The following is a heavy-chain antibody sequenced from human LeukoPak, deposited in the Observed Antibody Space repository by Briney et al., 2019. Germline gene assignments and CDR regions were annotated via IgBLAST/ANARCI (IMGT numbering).Heavy chain of an antibody. J-gene: IGHJ5*02. CDR3: ARDRGIVVPAARCRFDP. CDR2: ISAYNGNT. Sequence: GASVKVSCKASGYTFTSYGISWVRQAPGQGLEWMGWISAYNGNTNYAQKLQGRVTMTTDTSTSTAYMELRSLRSDDTAVYYCARDRGIVVPAARCRFDPWGQGTLVTVSS. D-gene: IGHD2-2*01. V-gene: IGHV1-18*01. CDR1: GYTFTSYG.